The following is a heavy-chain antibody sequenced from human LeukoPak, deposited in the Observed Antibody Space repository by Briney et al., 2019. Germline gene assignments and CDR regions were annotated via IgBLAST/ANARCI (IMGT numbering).Heavy chain of an antibody. J-gene: IGHJ4*02. Sequence: GASVKVSFKASAYTFTDYYRHWVRQAPGQGREGMGWINPKNGGTDYAQNFQGRVTMTRDTSISTAYMELSRLRSDDTAVYYCARDQNYYGSGSHYNVDYWGRGTLVTVSS. D-gene: IGHD3-10*01. CDR2: INPKNGGT. CDR1: AYTFTDYY. CDR3: ARDQNYYGSGSHYNVDY. V-gene: IGHV1-2*02.